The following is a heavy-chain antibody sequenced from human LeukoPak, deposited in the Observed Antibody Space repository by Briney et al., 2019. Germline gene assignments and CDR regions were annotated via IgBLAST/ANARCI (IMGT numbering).Heavy chain of an antibody. CDR1: GGSFSGYY. CDR2: INHSGST. D-gene: IGHD4-23*01. V-gene: IGHV4-34*01. CDR3: ARFLTVVTPIGGWFDP. J-gene: IGHJ5*02. Sequence: SETLSRACAVYGGSFSGYYWSWIRQHPGKGLEWIGEINHSGSTNYNPSLKSRVTISLDTSKNQFSLELSSVTAADPAVYYCARFLTVVTPIGGWFDPWGQGTLVTVSS.